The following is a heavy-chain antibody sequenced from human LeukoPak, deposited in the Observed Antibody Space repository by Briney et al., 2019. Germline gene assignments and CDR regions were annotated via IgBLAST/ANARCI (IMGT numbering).Heavy chain of an antibody. D-gene: IGHD6-6*01. CDR3: AKVSSRHYYYYYMDV. CDR1: GFTFGSYA. V-gene: IGHV3-23*01. J-gene: IGHJ6*03. Sequence: PGGSLRLSCAASGFTFGSYAMSWVRQAPGKGLEWVSAISGSGGSTYYADSVKGRFTISRDNSKNTLYLQMNSLRAEDTAVYYCAKVSSRHYYYYYMDVWGKGTTVTVSS. CDR2: ISGSGGST.